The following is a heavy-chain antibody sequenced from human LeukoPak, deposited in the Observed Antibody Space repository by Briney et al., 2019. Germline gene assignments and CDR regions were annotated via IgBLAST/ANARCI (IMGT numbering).Heavy chain of an antibody. V-gene: IGHV3-7*01. J-gene: IGHJ4*02. CDR3: AIIPRAAAGPSARSPFHY. CDR2: IKQDGSDK. CDR1: GSTFSSYW. D-gene: IGHD6-13*01. Sequence: PGGSLGLSCEVSGSTFSSYWMNWVRQAPGKGLEWVANIKQDGSDKYYVDSVKGRFTISRDNAKNSLYLQMNSLRAEDTAVYYCAIIPRAAAGPSARSPFHYWGQGTLVTVSS.